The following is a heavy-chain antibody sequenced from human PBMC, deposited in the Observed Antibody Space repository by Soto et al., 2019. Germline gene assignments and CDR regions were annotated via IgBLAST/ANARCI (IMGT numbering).Heavy chain of an antibody. CDR1: GFTFSNAW. Sequence: GGSLRLSCAASGFTFSNAWMSWVRQAPGKGLEWVGRIKSKTDGGTTDYAAPVKGRFTISRDDSKNTLYLQMNSLKTEDTAVYYCTTDSTPGYSSGWYEGDFDYWGQGTLVTVSS. CDR3: TTDSTPGYSSGWYEGDFDY. J-gene: IGHJ4*02. D-gene: IGHD6-19*01. CDR2: IKSKTDGGTT. V-gene: IGHV3-15*01.